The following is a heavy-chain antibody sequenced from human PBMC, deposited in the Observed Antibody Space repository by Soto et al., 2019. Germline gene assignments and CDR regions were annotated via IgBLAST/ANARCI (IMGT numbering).Heavy chain of an antibody. D-gene: IGHD2-21*01. J-gene: IGHJ4*02. CDR3: GRAESPDTAYFSDF. V-gene: IGHV5-10-1*01. CDR2: IDPSDSYT. CDR1: GYTFTSYW. Sequence: GESLKISCQGSGYTFTSYWINWVRQMPGKGLDWMGRIDPSDSYTIYSPSFQGHVTISADKSISTAYLQMTSLKAEDSAVYYCGRAESPDTAYFSDFWGQGTLVTVSS.